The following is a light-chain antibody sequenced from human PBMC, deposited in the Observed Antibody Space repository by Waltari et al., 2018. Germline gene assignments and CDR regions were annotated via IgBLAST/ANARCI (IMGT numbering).Light chain of an antibody. J-gene: IGLJ3*02. CDR1: SSNVGGYNY. V-gene: IGLV2-8*01. CDR2: EVS. Sequence: QSALTQPPSASGSPGQSVTISCTGTSSNVGGYNYVSWYQQYPGKAPKFMMYEVSKRPSGVPDRFSGSKSGNTASLTVSGLQAEDEADYYCSSYAGSNTWVFGGGTRLTVL. CDR3: SSYAGSNTWV.